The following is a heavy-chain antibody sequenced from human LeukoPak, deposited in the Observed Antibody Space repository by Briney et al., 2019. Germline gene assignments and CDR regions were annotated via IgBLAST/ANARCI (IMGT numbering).Heavy chain of an antibody. CDR2: IRGDGSMT. J-gene: IGHJ4*02. D-gene: IGHD6-25*01. Sequence: GGSLRLSCAASGFTFDDYGMSWVRQAPGKGLVWVSRIRGDGSMTNYADSVKGRFTISRDNAKNTLYLQMNSLRLEDTAVYYCARENLAAAADYWGQGTVVTVSS. CDR3: ARENLAAAADY. V-gene: IGHV3-74*01. CDR1: GFTFDDYG.